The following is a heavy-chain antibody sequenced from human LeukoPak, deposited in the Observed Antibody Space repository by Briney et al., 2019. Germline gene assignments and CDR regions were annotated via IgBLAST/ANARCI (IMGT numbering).Heavy chain of an antibody. Sequence: GGSLRLSCAASGFTFSSYGMHWVRQAPGKGLEWVAVISYDGSNKYYADSVKGRFTISRDNSKNTLYLQMNSLRAEDTAVYYCAKDDEVGITIFGVVTETPDYYGVDVWGQGTTVTVSS. V-gene: IGHV3-30*18. CDR3: AKDDEVGITIFGVVTETPDYYGVDV. J-gene: IGHJ6*02. D-gene: IGHD3-3*01. CDR2: ISYDGSNK. CDR1: GFTFSSYG.